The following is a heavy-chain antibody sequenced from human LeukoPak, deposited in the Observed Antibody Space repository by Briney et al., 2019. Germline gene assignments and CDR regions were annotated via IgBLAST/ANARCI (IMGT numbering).Heavy chain of an antibody. V-gene: IGHV3-15*01. CDR2: IKNKADGGTT. CDR1: GLTVRHAW. D-gene: IGHD6-19*01. J-gene: IGHJ4*02. CDR3: VSYSNAWRH. Sequence: GGSLRLSCAASGLTVRHAWMSWFRQAPGKGLDWVGRIKNKADGGTTDYAAPVKGRFTISRDDSKNTLYLQMNSLKAEDTGLYYCVSYSNAWRHWGQGTLVTVSS.